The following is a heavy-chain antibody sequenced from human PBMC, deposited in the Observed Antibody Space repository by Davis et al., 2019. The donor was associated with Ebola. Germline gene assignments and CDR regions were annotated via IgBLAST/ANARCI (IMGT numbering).Heavy chain of an antibody. CDR3: AKDLDLRGVYYFDY. Sequence: GGSLRLSCAASGFTFDDYAMHWVRQAPGKGLEWVSGISWNSGSIGYADSVKGRFTISRDNAKNSLYLQMNSLRADDTAFYYCAKDLDLRGVYYFDYWGQGTLVTVS. CDR2: ISWNSGSI. V-gene: IGHV3-9*01. CDR1: GFTFDDYA. D-gene: IGHD3/OR15-3a*01. J-gene: IGHJ4*02.